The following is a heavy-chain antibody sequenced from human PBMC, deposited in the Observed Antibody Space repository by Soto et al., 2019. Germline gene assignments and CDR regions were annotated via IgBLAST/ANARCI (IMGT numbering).Heavy chain of an antibody. D-gene: IGHD3-9*01. CDR3: AREHDFFTGYCLHY. CDR1: GYSFTTYA. Sequence: QVPLVQSVAEGKKPWASVNVSCKASGYSFTTYAIPWVRQAPGQRLEWMGGINAGNGNTKYSQKFQGIVTITKDTSASTAYMELSSLRAEATAVYSCAREHDFFTGYCLHYWGQGTLVSVSA. CDR2: INAGNGNT. J-gene: IGHJ4*02. V-gene: IGHV1-3*01.